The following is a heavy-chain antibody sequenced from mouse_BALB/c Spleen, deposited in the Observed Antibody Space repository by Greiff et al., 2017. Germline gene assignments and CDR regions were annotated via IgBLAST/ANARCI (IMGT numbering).Heavy chain of an antibody. CDR1: GFTFNDSY. CDR2: IDPANGNT. J-gene: IGHJ2*01. Sequence: EVQLQQSGAELVKPGDSVKMSCTASGFTFNDSYMHWVKQRPEQGLEWIGMIDPANGNTKYDPKFQGKATITADTSSNTAYLQLSSLTSDDTAVYYFANVYGRIDYWGQGTTLTVSS. CDR3: ANVYGRIDY. D-gene: IGHD1-1*02. V-gene: IGHV14-3*02.